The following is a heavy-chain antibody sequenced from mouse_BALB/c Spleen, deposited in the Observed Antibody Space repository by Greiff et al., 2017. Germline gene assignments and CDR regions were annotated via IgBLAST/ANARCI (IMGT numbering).Heavy chain of an antibody. CDR1: GFTFSSYT. J-gene: IGHJ4*01. CDR2: ISNGGGST. V-gene: IGHV5-12-2*01. Sequence: EVQLVESGGGLVQPGGSLKLSCAASGFTFSSYTMSWVRQTPEKRLEWVAYISNGGGSTYYPDTVKGRFTISRDNAKNTLYLQMSSLKSEDTAMYYCARAWDDYAMDYWGQGTSVTVSS. CDR3: ARAWDDYAMDY. D-gene: IGHD4-1*01.